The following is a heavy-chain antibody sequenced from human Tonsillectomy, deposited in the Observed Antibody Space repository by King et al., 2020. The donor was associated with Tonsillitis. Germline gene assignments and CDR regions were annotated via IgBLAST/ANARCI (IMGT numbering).Heavy chain of an antibody. CDR2: INPSGGST. Sequence: VQLVESGAEVKKPGASVKVSCKASGYTFTSYYMHWVRQAPGQGLEWMGIINPSGGSTSYAQKFQGRVTMTRDTSTSTVYMELSSLRSEDTAVYYCARPPGRVRGSSGLDYYYGMDVWGQGTTVTVSS. J-gene: IGHJ6*02. CDR1: GYTFTSYY. CDR3: ARPPGRVRGSSGLDYYYGMDV. D-gene: IGHD6-19*01. V-gene: IGHV1-46*01.